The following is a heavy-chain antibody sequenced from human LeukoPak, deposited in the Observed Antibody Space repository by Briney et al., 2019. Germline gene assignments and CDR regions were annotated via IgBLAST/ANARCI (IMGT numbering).Heavy chain of an antibody. V-gene: IGHV1-18*01. J-gene: IGHJ5*02. CDR3: ARPDSYYGSARGFDP. Sequence: ASVKVSCKASGYTFTSYGISWVRQAPGQGLEWMGWTSAYNGNTNYAQKPQGRVTMTTDTSTSTAYMELRSLRSDDTAVYYCARPDSYYGSARGFDPWGQGTLVTVSS. D-gene: IGHD3-10*01. CDR1: GYTFTSYG. CDR2: TSAYNGNT.